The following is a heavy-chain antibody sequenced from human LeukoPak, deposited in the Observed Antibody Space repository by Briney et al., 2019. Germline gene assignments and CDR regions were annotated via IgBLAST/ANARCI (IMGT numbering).Heavy chain of an antibody. D-gene: IGHD6-19*01. CDR1: GGSISSYY. Sequence: PSETLSLTCTVSGGSISSYYWSWIRQPPGKGMEWIGHIYYSGSTNYNPSLKSRITISVDTSKKQFSLNLNSVTTADTAVYYCARDQEWLEGGGFDPWGQGTLVTVSS. V-gene: IGHV4-59*01. CDR3: ARDQEWLEGGGFDP. J-gene: IGHJ5*02. CDR2: IYYSGST.